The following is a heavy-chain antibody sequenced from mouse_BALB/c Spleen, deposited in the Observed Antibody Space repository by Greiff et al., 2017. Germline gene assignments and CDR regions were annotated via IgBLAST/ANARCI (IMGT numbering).Heavy chain of an antibody. V-gene: IGHV1S137*01. CDR1: GYTFTDYA. J-gene: IGHJ1*01. CDR2: ISTYYGDA. CDR3: ARYYYGSSYGYFDV. Sequence: QVQLKESGAELVRPGVSVKISCKGSGYTFTDYAMHWVKQSHAKSLEWIGVISTYYGDASYNQKFKGKATMPVDKSSSTAYMELARLTSEDSTIYYCARYYYGSSYGYFDVWGEGTTVTVSS. D-gene: IGHD1-1*01.